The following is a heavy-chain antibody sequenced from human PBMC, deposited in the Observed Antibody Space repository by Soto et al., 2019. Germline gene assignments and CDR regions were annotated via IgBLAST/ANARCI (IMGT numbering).Heavy chain of an antibody. D-gene: IGHD4-17*01. V-gene: IGHV3-21*01. CDR3: ASGRYGDYSD. CDR2: ISSDSVWI. J-gene: IGHJ4*02. CDR1: GFTFSSST. Sequence: GGSLRLSCAASGFTFSSSTMNWVRQAPGKGLEWVSSISSDSVWIYYAASVKGRFTISRDNAKNSLFLQMSSLRAEDTAVYYCASGRYGDYSDWGQGNLVTVSS.